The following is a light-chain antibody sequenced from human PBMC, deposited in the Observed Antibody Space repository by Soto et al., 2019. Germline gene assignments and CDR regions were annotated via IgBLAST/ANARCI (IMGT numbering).Light chain of an antibody. J-gene: IGLJ2*01. CDR1: SSNIGSNT. CDR2: SNN. Sequence: VVTQPPSASGTPGQRVTISCSGSSSNIGSNTVNWYQQLPGTAPKLLIYSNNQRPSGVPDRFSGSKSGTSASLAISGLQSEDEADYYCAAWDDSLNGPVFGGGTQLTVL. V-gene: IGLV1-44*01. CDR3: AAWDDSLNGPV.